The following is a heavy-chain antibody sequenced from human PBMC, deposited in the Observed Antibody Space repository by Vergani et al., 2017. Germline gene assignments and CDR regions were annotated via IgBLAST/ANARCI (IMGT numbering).Heavy chain of an antibody. Sequence: EVQLVESGGGLVQPGGSLRLSCAASGFTFSRYSMNWVRQAPGKGLEWVSGISWNSGSIGYADSVKGRFTISRDNAKNSLYLQMNSLRAEDTALYYCAKDGSGDYYYYYGMDVWGQGTTVTVSS. CDR1: GFTFSRYS. CDR3: AKDGSGDYYYYYGMDV. V-gene: IGHV3-9*01. D-gene: IGHD4-17*01. J-gene: IGHJ6*02. CDR2: ISWNSGSI.